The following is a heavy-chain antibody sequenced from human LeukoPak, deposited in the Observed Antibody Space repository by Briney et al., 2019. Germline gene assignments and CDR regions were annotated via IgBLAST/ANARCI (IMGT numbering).Heavy chain of an antibody. J-gene: IGHJ1*01. V-gene: IGHV4-61*02. D-gene: IGHD2-21*01. CDR3: AGEVYCGGDCHTTAEYFQH. CDR2: IYTSGST. CDR1: GGSISSGSYY. Sequence: SETLSLTCTVPGGSISSGSYYWSWIRHPAGKGLEWIGRIYTSGSTNYNPSLKSRVTISVDTSKNQFSQKLRSVTDADTAVYYCAGEVYCGGDCHTTAEYFQHWGQGTLVTVSS.